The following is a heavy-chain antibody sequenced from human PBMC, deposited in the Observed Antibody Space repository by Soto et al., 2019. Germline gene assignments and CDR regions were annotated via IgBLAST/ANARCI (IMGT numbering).Heavy chain of an antibody. CDR2: ISGSGFAK. CDR1: GFTFSSSA. CDR3: AKDRSPGAITWNVY. D-gene: IGHD1-26*01. V-gene: IGHV3-23*01. J-gene: IGHJ4*02. Sequence: DVQLLESGGALVQPGGSLRLSCVASGFTFSSSAMNWVRKAPGKGLEWVSTISGSGFAKYYADSVKGRFTISRDNSNNTVSLQMTSLRAEDAAVYYCAKDRSPGAITWNVYWGQGPLVTVSS.